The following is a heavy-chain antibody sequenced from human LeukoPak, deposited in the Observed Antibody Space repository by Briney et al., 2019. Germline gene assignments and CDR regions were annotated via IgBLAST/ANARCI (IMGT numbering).Heavy chain of an antibody. J-gene: IGHJ4*02. D-gene: IGHD3-22*01. Sequence: GASVKVSCKASGYTFTGYYMHWVRQAPGQGLEWMGWINPNSGGTNYAQKFQGRVTMTRDTSISTAYMELSRLRSDDTAVYYCAPRGDSSGYYQFDYWGQGTLVTVSS. CDR1: GYTFTGYY. CDR3: APRGDSSGYYQFDY. V-gene: IGHV1-2*02. CDR2: INPNSGGT.